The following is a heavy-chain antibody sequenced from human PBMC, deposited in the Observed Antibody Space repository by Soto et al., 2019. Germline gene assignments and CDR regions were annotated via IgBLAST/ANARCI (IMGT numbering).Heavy chain of an antibody. CDR1: GFTSSSYD. Sequence: GGSLRLSCAASGFTSSSYDMNWVRQAPGKGLEWLSYISSSGGTIYYADSPKGRFTVSRDNAKNSLYLQMNSLRAEDTAVYYCAREDSSDVFDYWGQGTLVTVSS. J-gene: IGHJ4*02. V-gene: IGHV3-48*03. D-gene: IGHD1-26*01. CDR2: ISSSGGTI. CDR3: AREDSSDVFDY.